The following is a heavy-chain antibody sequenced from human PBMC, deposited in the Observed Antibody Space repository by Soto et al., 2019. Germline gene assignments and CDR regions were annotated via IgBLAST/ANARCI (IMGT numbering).Heavy chain of an antibody. V-gene: IGHV4-4*02. CDR3: ARAKYYDILTGEGISYYFDY. Sequence: SETLSLTCAVSGGCISSRDWWSWVSQPPGKGLEWIGEIYHSGSTNYNPSLKSRVTISVDKSKNQFSLKLSSVTAADTAVYYCARAKYYDILTGEGISYYFDYWGQGTLLTVSS. D-gene: IGHD3-9*01. CDR1: GGCISSRDW. J-gene: IGHJ4*02. CDR2: IYHSGST.